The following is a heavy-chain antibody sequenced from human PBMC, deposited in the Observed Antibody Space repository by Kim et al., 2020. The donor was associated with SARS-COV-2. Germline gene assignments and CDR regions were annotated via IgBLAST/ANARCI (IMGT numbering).Heavy chain of an antibody. V-gene: IGHV3-23*01. CDR2: IRPRGAAA. CDR1: GFKFSDYS. J-gene: IGHJ4*02. D-gene: IGHD6-19*01. CDR3: AKEYGSVAYSHYSI. Sequence: GGSLRLSCAASGFKFSDYSMSWVRKAPGKGLEWVSLIRPRGAAASYADTFQGRFTVSRDDSINTLFLQMSGLKAEDTATYYCAKEYGSVAYSHYSIWGQGILVPVSS.